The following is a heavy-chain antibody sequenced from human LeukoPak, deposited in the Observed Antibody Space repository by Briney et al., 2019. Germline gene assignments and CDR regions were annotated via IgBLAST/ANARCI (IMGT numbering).Heavy chain of an antibody. CDR3: ARDTYYYDSSGYRFDY. D-gene: IGHD3-22*01. Sequence: TASETLSLTCTVSGGSISSYYWSWIRQPAGKGLEWIGRIYTSGSTNYNPSLKSRVTMSVDTSKNQFSLKLSSVTAADTAVYYCARDTYYYDSSGYRFDYWGQGTLVTVSS. CDR1: GGSISSYY. J-gene: IGHJ4*02. V-gene: IGHV4-4*07. CDR2: IYTSGST.